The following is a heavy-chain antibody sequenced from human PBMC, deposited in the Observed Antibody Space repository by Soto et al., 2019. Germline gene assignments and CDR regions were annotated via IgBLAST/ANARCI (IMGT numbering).Heavy chain of an antibody. CDR2: INPNSGGT. CDR1: GYTFTGYY. D-gene: IGHD3-10*01. Sequence: RASVKVSCKASGYTFTGYYMHWVRQAPGQGLEWMGWINPNSGGTNYAQKFQGWVTMTRDTSISTAYMELSRLRSDDTAVYYCARAEPPAEFGELDYWGQGTLVTVSS. V-gene: IGHV1-2*04. CDR3: ARAEPPAEFGELDY. J-gene: IGHJ4*02.